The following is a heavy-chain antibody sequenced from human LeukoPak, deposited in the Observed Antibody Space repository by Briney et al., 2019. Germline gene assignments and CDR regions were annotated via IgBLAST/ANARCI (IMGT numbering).Heavy chain of an antibody. CDR2: ISYDGSNK. D-gene: IGHD1-1*01. CDR1: GFTFSSYA. V-gene: IGHV3-30-3*01. Sequence: PGGSLRLSCAASGFTFSSYAMHWVRQAPGKGLEWVAVISYDGSNKYYADSVKGRFTISRDNSKNTLYLQMNSLRAEDTAVYYCARDPGGLSTTGTLRFAFDIWGQGTMVTVSS. CDR3: ARDPGGLSTTGTLRFAFDI. J-gene: IGHJ3*02.